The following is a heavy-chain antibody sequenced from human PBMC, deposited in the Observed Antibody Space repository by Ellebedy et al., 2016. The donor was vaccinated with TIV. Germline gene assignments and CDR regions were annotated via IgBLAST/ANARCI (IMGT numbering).Heavy chain of an antibody. CDR2: TYYRSKWKN. J-gene: IGHJ6*02. D-gene: IGHD3-16*01. CDR1: GDSVSTDIG. Sequence: SETLSLTCVISGDSVSTDIGWNWIRQSPSRGLEWLGRTYYRSKWKNDYAVSLKSRITINADTSKNQLSLQLNSVTPEDTAVYYCARGWFGSGMGVWGQGTTVTVSS. V-gene: IGHV6-1*01. CDR3: ARGWFGSGMGV.